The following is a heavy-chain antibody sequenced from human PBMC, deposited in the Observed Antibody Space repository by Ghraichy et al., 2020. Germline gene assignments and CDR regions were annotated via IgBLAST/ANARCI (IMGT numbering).Heavy chain of an antibody. J-gene: IGHJ6*02. CDR3: AIGYSSSWPAGVVGMDV. CDR1: GGTFSSYA. Sequence: SVKVSCKASGGTFSSYAISWVRQAPGQGLEWMGRIIPILGIANYAQKFQGRVTITADKSTSTAYMELSSLRSEDTAVYYCAIGYSSSWPAGVVGMDVWGQGTTVTVSS. CDR2: IIPILGIA. D-gene: IGHD6-13*01. V-gene: IGHV1-69*04.